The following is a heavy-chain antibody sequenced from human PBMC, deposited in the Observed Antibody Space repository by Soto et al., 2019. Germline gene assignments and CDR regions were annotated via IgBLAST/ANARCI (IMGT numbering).Heavy chain of an antibody. D-gene: IGHD3-10*01. V-gene: IGHV3-30*03. CDR2: VSYDGSDH. CDR1: GFTFTTYG. J-gene: IGHJ4*02. CDR3: AREYGELYVGLDY. Sequence: QVQLVESGGGVVQPGGSLRLSCAASGFTFTTYGMHWLRQAPGKGLEWVAVVSYDGSDHYYADSVKGRFTVSKDKSKNTLFLQMNSLRAEDTAMYYCAREYGELYVGLDYWGQGTLVTVSS.